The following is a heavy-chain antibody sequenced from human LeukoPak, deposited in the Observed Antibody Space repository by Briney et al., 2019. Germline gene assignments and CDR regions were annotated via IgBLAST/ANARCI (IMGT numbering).Heavy chain of an antibody. Sequence: GGSLRLSCAASGFTFSSYSMNWVRQAPGKGLEWVSSISSSSSYIYYADSVKGRFTISRDNAKNSLYLQMNSLRAEDTAVYYCAKSGYPRGYYFDYWGQGTLVTVSS. CDR1: GFTFSSYS. CDR3: AKSGYPRGYYFDY. V-gene: IGHV3-21*01. D-gene: IGHD3-22*01. J-gene: IGHJ4*02. CDR2: ISSSSSYI.